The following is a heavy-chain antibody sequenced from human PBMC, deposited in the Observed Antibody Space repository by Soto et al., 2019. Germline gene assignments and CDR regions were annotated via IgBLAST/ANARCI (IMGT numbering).Heavy chain of an antibody. V-gene: IGHV1-8*01. CDR3: ARFVRHQLPTIDF. Sequence: GSVKVSCKASGYTFTSYDINWVRQATGQGLEWMGWMNPESRNTGYAQKFQGRVTMTRDTSISTAYMELTSLRSEDTAVYYCARFVRHQLPTIDFWGQGTLVTV. D-gene: IGHD2-2*01. J-gene: IGHJ4*02. CDR2: MNPESRNT. CDR1: GYTFTSYD.